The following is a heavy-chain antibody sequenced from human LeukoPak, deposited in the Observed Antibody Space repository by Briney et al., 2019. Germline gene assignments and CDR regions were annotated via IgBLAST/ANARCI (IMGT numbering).Heavy chain of an antibody. CDR3: AKYKKLAAAGYHFDF. CDR2: IANDGRDK. Sequence: GGSLRLSCAASGFTFSSYAMHWVRQAPGKGLEWVAVIANDGRDKHHADSVKGRFTISRDNSKNTVYLQMSSLRAEDSGVYYCAKYKKLAAAGYHFDFWGQGALVTVSS. J-gene: IGHJ4*02. D-gene: IGHD6-25*01. CDR1: GFTFSSYA. V-gene: IGHV3-30*18.